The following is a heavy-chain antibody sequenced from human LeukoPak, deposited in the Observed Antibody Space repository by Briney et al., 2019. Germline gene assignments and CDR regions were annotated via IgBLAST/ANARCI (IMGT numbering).Heavy chain of an antibody. CDR1: GGSIRSYY. D-gene: IGHD6-19*01. J-gene: IGHJ5*02. V-gene: IGHV4-59*08. CDR2: MHHSGST. Sequence: PSETLSLTCTVSGGSIRSYYWSWIRQPPGKGLEWIGYMHHSGSTKHNPYLNSRVTISVDTSKSQFSLKLSSVTAADTAVYYCARHAAVEGSSGWSPLWWFDPWGQGTLVTVSS. CDR3: ARHAAVEGSSGWSPLWWFDP.